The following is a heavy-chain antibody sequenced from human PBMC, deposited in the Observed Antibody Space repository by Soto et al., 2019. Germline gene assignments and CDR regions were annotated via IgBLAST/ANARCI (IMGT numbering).Heavy chain of an antibody. CDR3: ARGRLKGFDY. J-gene: IGHJ4*02. Sequence: PSETLSLTCTVSGGSFSGYYWSWIRQPPGKGLEWIGEINHSGSTNYNPSLKSRVTISVDTSKNQFSLKLSSVTAADTAVYYCARGRLKGFDYWGQGTLVTVSS. CDR1: GGSFSGYY. V-gene: IGHV4-34*01. CDR2: INHSGST.